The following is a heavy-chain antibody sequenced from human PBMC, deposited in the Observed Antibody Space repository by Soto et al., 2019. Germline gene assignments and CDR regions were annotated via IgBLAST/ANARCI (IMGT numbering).Heavy chain of an antibody. D-gene: IGHD4-17*01. CDR3: GTVTTPLVDYGLDV. CDR1: GVTLRKCT. Sequence: TGGVRRACQGASGVTLRKCTMLVGRPAPGKGLELVAAISDDGSNKYYADSVKGRFTISRDNSKNTLYLQMNSLSNEDTAVYYCGTVTTPLVDYGLDVWGQGTTVTVSS. J-gene: IGHJ6*02. CDR2: ISDDGSNK. V-gene: IGHV3-30-3*01.